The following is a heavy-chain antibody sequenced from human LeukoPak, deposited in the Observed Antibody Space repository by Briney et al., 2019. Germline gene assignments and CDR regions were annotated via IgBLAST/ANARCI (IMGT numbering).Heavy chain of an antibody. V-gene: IGHV3-48*01. CDR2: ISSSSSTI. J-gene: IGHJ4*02. D-gene: IGHD5-18*01. CDR1: GFTFSSYS. CDR3: ARDAGYSYGFY. Sequence: GGSLRLSCAASGFTFSSYSMNWVRQAPGKGLEWVSYISSSSSTIYYADSVKGRFTISRDNAKNSLYLQMNSLRAEDTAVYYCARDAGYSYGFYWGQGTLVTVSS.